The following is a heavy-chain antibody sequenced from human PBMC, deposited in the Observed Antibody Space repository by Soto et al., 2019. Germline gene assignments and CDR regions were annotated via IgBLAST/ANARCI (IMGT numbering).Heavy chain of an antibody. CDR3: AARIAVAGTISIHYYYGMDV. V-gene: IGHV1-46*01. J-gene: IGHJ6*02. CDR1: GYTFTSYY. CDR2: INPSGGST. D-gene: IGHD6-19*01. Sequence: ASVKVSCKASGYTFTSYYMHWVRQAPGQGLEWMGIINPSGGSTSYAQKFQGRVTMTRDTSTSTVYMELSSLRSEDTAVYYCAARIAVAGTISIHYYYGMDVWGQGTTVTVSS.